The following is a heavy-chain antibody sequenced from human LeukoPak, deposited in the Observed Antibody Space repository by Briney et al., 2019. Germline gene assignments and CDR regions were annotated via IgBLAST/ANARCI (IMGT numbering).Heavy chain of an antibody. V-gene: IGHV1-2*02. CDR2: INPNSGGT. D-gene: IGHD6-6*01. CDR3: ARDYGRGGSSSPPDDY. Sequence: GASVKVSCKASGYTFTGYYMHWVRQAPGQGLEWMGWINPNSGGTNYAQKFQGRVTMTRDTSISTAYMELSRLRSDDTAVYYCARDYGRGGSSSPPDDYWGQGTLVTVSS. J-gene: IGHJ4*02. CDR1: GYTFTGYY.